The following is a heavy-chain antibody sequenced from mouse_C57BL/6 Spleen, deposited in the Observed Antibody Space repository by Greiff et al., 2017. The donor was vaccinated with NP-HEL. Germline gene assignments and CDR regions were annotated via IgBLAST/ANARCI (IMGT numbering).Heavy chain of an antibody. D-gene: IGHD1-1*01. Sequence: VQLQQSGPELVKPGASVKISCKASGYTFTDYYINWVKQRPGQGLEWIGWIFPGSGSTYYNEKFKGKATLTVDKSSSTAYMLLSSLTSEDSAVYFCARRRGQYGSSLYYYAMDYWGQGTSVTVSS. V-gene: IGHV1-75*01. CDR1: GYTFTDYY. CDR2: IFPGSGST. J-gene: IGHJ4*01. CDR3: ARRRGQYGSSLYYYAMDY.